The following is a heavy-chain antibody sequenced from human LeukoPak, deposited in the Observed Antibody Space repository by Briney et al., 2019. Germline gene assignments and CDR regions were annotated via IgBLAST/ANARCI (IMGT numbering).Heavy chain of an antibody. Sequence: GGSLRLSCAASGFTFSSYWMSWVRQAPGKGLEWVANIKQDGSEKYYVDSVKGRFTISRDNAKNSLYLQMNSLRAEDTAVYYCAKAAYDCSSTSCYGPGGFDPWGQGTLVTVSS. CDR3: AKAAYDCSSTSCYGPGGFDP. CDR1: GFTFSSYW. D-gene: IGHD2-2*01. V-gene: IGHV3-7*01. CDR2: IKQDGSEK. J-gene: IGHJ5*02.